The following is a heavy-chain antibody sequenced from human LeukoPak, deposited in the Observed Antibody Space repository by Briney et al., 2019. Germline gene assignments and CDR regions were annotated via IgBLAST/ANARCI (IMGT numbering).Heavy chain of an antibody. CDR2: ISYDGSNK. Sequence: GGSLRLSCAASGFTFSSYGMHWVRQAPGKGLEWVAVISYDGSNKYYADSVKGRFTISRDNSKNTLYLQMNSLRAEDTAVYYCAKDKTGTTFGAFDIWGQGTVVTVSS. CDR3: AKDKTGTTFGAFDI. CDR1: GFTFSSYG. V-gene: IGHV3-30*18. D-gene: IGHD1-1*01. J-gene: IGHJ3*02.